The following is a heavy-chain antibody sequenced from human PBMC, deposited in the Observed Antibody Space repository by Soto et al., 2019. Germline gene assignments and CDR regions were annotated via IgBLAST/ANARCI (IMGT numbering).Heavy chain of an antibody. CDR1: GYSFTSYW. Sequence: GESLKISCKGSGYSFTSYWISWVRQLPGKGLEWMGRIDPSDSYINYSPSFQGHVTISADKSVSTAYLQWSSLKTSDTAMYYCARPQLSDWFDPWGQGTLVTVSS. CDR3: ARPQLSDWFDP. J-gene: IGHJ5*02. D-gene: IGHD5-18*01. CDR2: IDPSDSYI. V-gene: IGHV5-10-1*01.